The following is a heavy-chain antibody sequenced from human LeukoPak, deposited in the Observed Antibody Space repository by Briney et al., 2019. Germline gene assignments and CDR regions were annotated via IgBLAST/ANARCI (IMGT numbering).Heavy chain of an antibody. CDR1: GYTFIDYY. Sequence: ASVKVSCKASGYTFIDYYIHWVRQAPGQGLEWMGWIDPNSGGTKYAQKFQGRVTMTRDTSITTTYMELSSLRSDDTAVYFCARNYRYGDDFWGQGTTVTVSS. CDR2: IDPNSGGT. D-gene: IGHD3-10*01. J-gene: IGHJ4*02. V-gene: IGHV1-2*02. CDR3: ARNYRYGDDF.